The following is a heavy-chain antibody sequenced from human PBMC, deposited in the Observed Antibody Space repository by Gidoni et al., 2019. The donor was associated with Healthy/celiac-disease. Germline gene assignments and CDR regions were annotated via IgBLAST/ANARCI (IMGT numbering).Heavy chain of an antibody. CDR1: GGTFSSYA. CDR3: ASVIAARKIGSGWFDP. D-gene: IGHD6-6*01. V-gene: IGHV1-69*06. J-gene: IGHJ5*02. CDR2: IIPIFGTA. Sequence: QVQLVQSGAEVKKPGSSVKVSCKASGGTFSSYAISWVRQAPGQGLEWMGGIIPIFGTANYAQKFQGRVTITADKSTSTAYMELSSLRSEDTAVYYCASVIAARKIGSGWFDPWGQGTLVTVSS.